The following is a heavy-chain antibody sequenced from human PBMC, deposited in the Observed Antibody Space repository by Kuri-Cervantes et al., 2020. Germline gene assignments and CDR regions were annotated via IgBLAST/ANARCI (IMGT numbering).Heavy chain of an antibody. CDR1: GFSLSTSGMC. D-gene: IGHD6-13*01. Sequence: SGPTLVKPTETLTLTCPFSGFSLSTSGMCVSWIRQPPGKALEWLALIDWDDDKYYSTSLRTRLTISKDTSKNQVVLTMTNMDPVDTATYYCAHKGAAGGWFDPWGQGTLVTVSS. V-gene: IGHV2-70*12. CDR3: AHKGAAGGWFDP. CDR2: IDWDDDK. J-gene: IGHJ5*02.